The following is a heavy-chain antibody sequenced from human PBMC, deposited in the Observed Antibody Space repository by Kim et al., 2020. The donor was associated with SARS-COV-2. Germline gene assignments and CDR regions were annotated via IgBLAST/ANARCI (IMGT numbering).Heavy chain of an antibody. CDR2: ISASSGNT. V-gene: IGHV1-18*01. CDR1: GYTFSNYD. Sequence: ASVKVSCKASGYTFSNYDINWVRQAPGQGLEWVGWISASSGNTNSAQRLQGRVTMTTDTSSRTAYLELRRLRSDDTAIYYCARDVYPTSSSYYYDFQYWGQGTLVTVSS. D-gene: IGHD3-22*01. J-gene: IGHJ4*02. CDR3: ARDVYPTSSSYYYDFQY.